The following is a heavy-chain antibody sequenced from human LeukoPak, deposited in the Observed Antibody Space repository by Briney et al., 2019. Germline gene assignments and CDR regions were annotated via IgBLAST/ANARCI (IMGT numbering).Heavy chain of an antibody. Sequence: SETLSLTCTVSGGSISNYYWSWIRQPPGKGLEWIGYIYYSGNTNYNPSLKSRVTMSVDTSKNQFSLNLRSVTAADTAIYYCARGDSNWYRRWYFDLWGRGTLVTVSS. CDR1: GGSISNYY. J-gene: IGHJ2*01. CDR3: ARGDSNWYRRWYFDL. D-gene: IGHD6-13*01. CDR2: IYYSGNT. V-gene: IGHV4-59*01.